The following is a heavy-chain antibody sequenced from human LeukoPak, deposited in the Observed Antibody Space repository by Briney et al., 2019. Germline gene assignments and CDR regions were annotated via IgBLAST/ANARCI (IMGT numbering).Heavy chain of an antibody. J-gene: IGHJ4*02. CDR1: GFTFSSYW. Sequence: GGSLRLSCAASGFTFSSYWMHWVRQAPGKGLVWVSRINSDGSSTSYADSVKGRFTISRDNAKNTLYLQMNSPRAEDTAVYYCARDAPTMVRGVMAPDYWGQGTLVTVSS. CDR3: ARDAPTMVRGVMAPDY. D-gene: IGHD3-10*01. V-gene: IGHV3-74*01. CDR2: INSDGSST.